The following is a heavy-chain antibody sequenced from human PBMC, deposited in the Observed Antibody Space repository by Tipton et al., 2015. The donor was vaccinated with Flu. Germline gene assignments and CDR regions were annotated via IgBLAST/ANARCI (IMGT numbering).Heavy chain of an antibody. V-gene: IGHV3-30*01. CDR1: GFTFSSYA. J-gene: IGHJ4*02. CDR3: ARALLWFRELLSEPDY. CDR2: ISYDGSNK. Sequence: SLRLSCAASGFTFSSYAMHWVRQAPGKGLEWVAVISYDGSNKYYADSVKGRFTISRDNSKNTLSLQMNSLRAEDTAVYYCARALLWFRELLSEPDYWGQGTLVTVSS. D-gene: IGHD3-10*01.